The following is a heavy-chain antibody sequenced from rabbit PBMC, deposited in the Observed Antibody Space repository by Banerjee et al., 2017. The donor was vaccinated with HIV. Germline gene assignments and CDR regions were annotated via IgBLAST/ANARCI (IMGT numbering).Heavy chain of an antibody. CDR3: ARDRSGGGWHFNL. V-gene: IGHV1S40*01. CDR2: IYGASSGNA. CDR1: GFSFSTSYY. Sequence: SVEESGGGLVQPEGSLTLTCKASGFSFSTSYYMCWVRQAPGKGLEWIACIYGASSGNAYYANWAKGRFTIAKTSSTTVTLQMTSLTAADTATYFCARDRSGGGWHFNLWGQGTLVTVS. J-gene: IGHJ4*01. D-gene: IGHD4-1*01.